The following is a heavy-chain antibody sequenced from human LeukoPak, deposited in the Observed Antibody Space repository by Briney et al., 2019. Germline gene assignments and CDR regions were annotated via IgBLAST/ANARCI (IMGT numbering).Heavy chain of an antibody. Sequence: ASVKVSCKASGYTFTSYGISWVRQAPGQGLEWMGWISAYNGNTNYAQKLQGRVTMTTDTSTSTAYMELRSLRSDATAVYHCARVPSLFGVVTNDYWGQGTLVTVSS. V-gene: IGHV1-18*01. CDR3: ARVPSLFGVVTNDY. J-gene: IGHJ4*02. CDR2: ISAYNGNT. CDR1: GYTFTSYG. D-gene: IGHD3-3*02.